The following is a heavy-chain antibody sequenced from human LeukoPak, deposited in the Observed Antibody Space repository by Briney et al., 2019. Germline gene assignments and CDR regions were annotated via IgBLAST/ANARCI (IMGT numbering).Heavy chain of an antibody. CDR3: ARADYYDSSGYEHPDY. V-gene: IGHV1-18*01. Sequence: ASVKVSCKASGYTFTNYGISWVRQAPGQGLEWMGWISAYNGNTNYAQKLQGRVTMTTDTSTSTAYMELRSLRSDDTAVYYCARADYYDSSGYEHPDYWGQGTLVTVSS. CDR1: GYTFTNYG. CDR2: ISAYNGNT. J-gene: IGHJ4*02. D-gene: IGHD3-22*01.